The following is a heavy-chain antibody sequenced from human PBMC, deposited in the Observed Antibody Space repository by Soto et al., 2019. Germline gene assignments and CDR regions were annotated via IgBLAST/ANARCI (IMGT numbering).Heavy chain of an antibody. D-gene: IGHD2-21*01. CDR3: SRGIKGGLDA. Sequence: QVQLAESGGGVVQPGRSLRLSCTTSGFVFNDYDRHWVRQAPGKGLAWLASISYDGSNRYYADSVKGRFTISRDNSKNTLSLQINSLGAEDTAVYYCSRGIKGGLDAWGPGTLVTVSS. J-gene: IGHJ5*02. CDR2: ISYDGSNR. CDR1: GFVFNDYD. V-gene: IGHV3-30*03.